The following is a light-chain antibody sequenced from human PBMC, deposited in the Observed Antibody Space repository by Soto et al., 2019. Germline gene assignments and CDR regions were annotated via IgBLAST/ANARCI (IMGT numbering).Light chain of an antibody. CDR3: LQYNKWPPFT. V-gene: IGKV3-15*01. CDR1: QSVNSN. Sequence: EIVMTQSPATLSVSPGERATLSCGASQSVNSNLAWYQQRPGQPPRLLIYDAFTRATGTPARFSGSGSGTEFTLTINSLQSEDFAVYYCLQYNKWPPFTFGPGTKVDIK. CDR2: DAF. J-gene: IGKJ3*01.